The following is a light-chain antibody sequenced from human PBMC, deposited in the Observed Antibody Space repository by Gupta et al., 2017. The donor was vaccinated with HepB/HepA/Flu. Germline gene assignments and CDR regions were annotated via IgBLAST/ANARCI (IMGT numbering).Light chain of an antibody. V-gene: IGKV1-5*03. Sequence: DIQMTQSPSTLSASVGDRVTITCRASQSISNWLAWYQQKPGKAPKVLIYKASSLESGVPSRFSGRGSGTEFTLTISSLQPDDFATYYCQQYNSYLFTFGPGTKVDIK. CDR2: KAS. CDR1: QSISNW. CDR3: QQYNSYLFT. J-gene: IGKJ3*01.